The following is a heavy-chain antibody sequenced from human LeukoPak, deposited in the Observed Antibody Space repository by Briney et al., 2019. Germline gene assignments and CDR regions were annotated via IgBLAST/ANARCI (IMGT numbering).Heavy chain of an antibody. V-gene: IGHV3-21*01. CDR2: ISSSSYI. Sequence: GGSLRLSCAASGFTFSSYSMNWVRQAPGKGLEWVSSISSSSYIYYADSVKGRFTISRDNAKNSLYLQMNSLRAEDTAVYYCAIVGATIDCDYWGQGTLVTVSS. CDR3: AIVGATIDCDY. CDR1: GFTFSSYS. J-gene: IGHJ4*02. D-gene: IGHD1-26*01.